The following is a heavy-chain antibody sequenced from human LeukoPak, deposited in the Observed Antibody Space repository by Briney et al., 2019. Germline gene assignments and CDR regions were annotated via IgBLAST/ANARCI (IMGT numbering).Heavy chain of an antibody. V-gene: IGHV4-39*07. Sequence: SETLSLTRTVSGGSISSSSYYWGWIRQPPGKGLEWIGSIYYSGNTNYNPSLKSRVTISVDTSKNQFSLKLTSVTAADTAVYYCARANWNYVEYWGQGTLVTVSS. J-gene: IGHJ4*02. D-gene: IGHD1-20*01. CDR1: GGSISSSSYY. CDR2: IYYSGNT. CDR3: ARANWNYVEY.